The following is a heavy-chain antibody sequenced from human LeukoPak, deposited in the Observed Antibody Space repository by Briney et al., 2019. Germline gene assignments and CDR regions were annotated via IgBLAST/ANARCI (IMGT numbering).Heavy chain of an antibody. J-gene: IGHJ4*02. CDR3: AIGFSYGQTDFDY. V-gene: IGHV3-30*04. CDR1: GFTFSSYA. D-gene: IGHD5-18*01. Sequence: GGSLRLSCAASGFTFSSYAMHWVRQAPGKGLEWVAVISYDGSNKYYANSVKGRFTISRDNSKNTLYLQMNSLRAEDTAVYYCAIGFSYGQTDFDYWGQGTLVTVSS. CDR2: ISYDGSNK.